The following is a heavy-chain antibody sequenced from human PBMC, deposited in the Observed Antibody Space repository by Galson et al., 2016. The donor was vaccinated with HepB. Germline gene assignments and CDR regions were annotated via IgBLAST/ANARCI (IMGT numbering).Heavy chain of an antibody. V-gene: IGHV4-59*01. CDR2: IHYSGNT. J-gene: IGHJ4*02. Sequence: SETLSLTCNVSGGSFSSYYWTWIRQPPGKGLEWIGYIHYSGNTKYQPSLKSRVPISLDTSKRQFSLQLTSVTAADTAVYYCAREYAGFDPWSNTDQYCDNWGQETLVTVSS. CDR1: GGSFSSYY. CDR3: AREYAGFDPWSNTDQYCDN. D-gene: IGHD4/OR15-4a*01.